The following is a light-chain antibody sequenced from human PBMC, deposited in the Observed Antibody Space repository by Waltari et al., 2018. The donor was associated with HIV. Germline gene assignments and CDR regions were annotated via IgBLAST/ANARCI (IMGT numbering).Light chain of an antibody. J-gene: IGLJ2*01. CDR1: SSDVGSYNL. Sequence: QSALTQPASVSGSPGQSITISCTGTSSDVGSYNLASWYQQHPGKAPKLMIYEVSNRPSGVSNRFSGSKSGNTASLTISGLQAEDEADYYCCSYAGSSTPVFGGGTKLTVL. CDR2: EVS. V-gene: IGLV2-23*02. CDR3: CSYAGSSTPV.